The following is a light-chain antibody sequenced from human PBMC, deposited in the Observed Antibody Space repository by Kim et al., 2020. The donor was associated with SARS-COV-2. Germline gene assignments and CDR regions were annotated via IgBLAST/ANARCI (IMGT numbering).Light chain of an antibody. CDR2: YNT. V-gene: IGLV3-21*04. Sequence: SYELTQPPSVSVAPGRTATMTCGGSNIGSKTVQWYQQKPGQAPVLVIYYNTDRPSGIPERFSGSNSGNTATLTISRVEAGDEADFYCQVWDGRSDPAGVF. CDR1: NIGSKT. CDR3: QVWDGRSDPAGV. J-gene: IGLJ3*02.